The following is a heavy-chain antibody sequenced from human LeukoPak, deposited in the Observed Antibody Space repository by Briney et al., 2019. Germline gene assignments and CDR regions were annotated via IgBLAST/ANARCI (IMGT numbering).Heavy chain of an antibody. CDR3: ARGPYSSSWYYAPWYFDL. J-gene: IGHJ2*01. Sequence: GASVKVSCKASGYTSTSYDINWVRQATGQGLEWMGWMNPNSGNTGYAQKFQGRVTMTRNTSISTAYMELSSLRSEDTAVYYCARGPYSSSWYYAPWYFDLWGRGTLVTVSS. D-gene: IGHD6-13*01. V-gene: IGHV1-8*01. CDR2: MNPNSGNT. CDR1: GYTSTSYD.